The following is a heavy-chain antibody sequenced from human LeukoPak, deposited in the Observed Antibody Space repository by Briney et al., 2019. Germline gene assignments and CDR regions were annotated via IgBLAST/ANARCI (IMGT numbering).Heavy chain of an antibody. CDR1: GFTFSSYL. CDR2: IKQDVSEK. Sequence: SGGSLRLSCAASGFTFSSYLMSWVRQAPGKGLEWVANIKQDVSEKYYVDSVKGRFTISRDNAKNSLYLQMNSLRAEDTAVYYCARDPDQIAVDSSDYWGQGTLVTVSS. J-gene: IGHJ4*02. CDR3: ARDPDQIAVDSSDY. D-gene: IGHD5-12*01. V-gene: IGHV3-7*01.